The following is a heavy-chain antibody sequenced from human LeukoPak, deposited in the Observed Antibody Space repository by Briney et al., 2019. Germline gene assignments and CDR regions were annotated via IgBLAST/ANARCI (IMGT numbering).Heavy chain of an antibody. J-gene: IGHJ6*03. CDR3: ARIGTIDMDV. D-gene: IGHD4/OR15-4a*01. Sequence: GGSLRLSCAASGFTFSSYRMNWVRQAPGKGLEWVSYISSSSSTIYYADSVKGRFTISRDNSKNTLYLQMNSLRAEDTAVYYCARIGTIDMDVWGKGTTVTISS. CDR1: GFTFSSYR. V-gene: IGHV3-48*01. CDR2: ISSSSSTI.